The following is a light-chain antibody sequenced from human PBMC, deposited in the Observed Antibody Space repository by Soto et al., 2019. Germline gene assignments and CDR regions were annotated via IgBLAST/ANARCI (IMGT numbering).Light chain of an antibody. CDR1: SSNIGNNY. J-gene: IGLJ7*01. CDR3: SSFTNTTTLVL. CDR2: RNY. Sequence: QSVLTQSPSASGTPGQRVTISCSGSSSNIGNNYVYWYQQVPGTAPKLLIYRNYQRPSGVPDRFSGSKSGTSASLAISGLQAEDEADYYCSSFTNTTTLVLFGGGTQLTVL. V-gene: IGLV1-47*01.